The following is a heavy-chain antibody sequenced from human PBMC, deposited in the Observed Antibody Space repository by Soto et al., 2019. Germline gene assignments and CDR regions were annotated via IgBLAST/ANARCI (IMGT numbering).Heavy chain of an antibody. CDR2: INPSGGST. Sequence: ASLKVSCNASGYTFTSYYMHWVLQAPGQGLEWMGIINPSGGSTSYAQKFQGRVTMTRDTSTSTVYMELSSLRSEDTAVYYCARDVAVAGTHVSLYYYYGMDVWGQGTTVTVSS. V-gene: IGHV1-46*01. CDR3: ARDVAVAGTHVSLYYYYGMDV. J-gene: IGHJ6*02. D-gene: IGHD6-19*01. CDR1: GYTFTSYY.